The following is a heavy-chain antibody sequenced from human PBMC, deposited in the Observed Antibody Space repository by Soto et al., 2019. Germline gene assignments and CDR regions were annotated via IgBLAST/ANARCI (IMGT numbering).Heavy chain of an antibody. CDR2: INGDGSRT. Sequence: EVQLVESGGGLVQRGGSLRLSCAASGLTFRSHWMNWVRQAPGKGLVWVSRINGDGSRTNYADSAKGRFTISRDNAKNTLYLQMNSLRAEDTAVYYCARSSDQYDFWGGYPLVYFDYWGQGTLVTVSS. V-gene: IGHV3-74*01. J-gene: IGHJ4*02. D-gene: IGHD3-3*01. CDR1: GLTFRSHW. CDR3: ARSSDQYDFWGGYPLVYFDY.